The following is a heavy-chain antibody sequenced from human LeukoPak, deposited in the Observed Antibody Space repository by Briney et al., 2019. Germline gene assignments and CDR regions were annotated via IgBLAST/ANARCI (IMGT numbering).Heavy chain of an antibody. CDR3: ATEPPKGQWLAFDY. D-gene: IGHD6-19*01. Sequence: ASVKISCKASGGTFSSYAISWVRQAPGKGLEWMGLVDPEDGETIYAEKFQGRVTITADTSTDTAYMELSSLRSEDTAVYYCATEPPKGQWLAFDYWGQGTLVTVSS. V-gene: IGHV1-69-2*01. J-gene: IGHJ4*02. CDR1: GGTFSSYA. CDR2: VDPEDGET.